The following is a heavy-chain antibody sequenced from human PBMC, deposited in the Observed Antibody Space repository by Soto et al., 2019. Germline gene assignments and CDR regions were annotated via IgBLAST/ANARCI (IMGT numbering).Heavy chain of an antibody. CDR1: GGSISSGGYY. D-gene: IGHD6-19*01. J-gene: IGHJ4*02. CDR2: IYDGGST. V-gene: IGHV4-31*03. CDR3: ASQATGWYPDY. Sequence: QVELQESGPGLVKPSQTLSLTCTVSGGSISSGGYYWSWIRHHPGKGLEWIGYIYDGGSTYYHPSLKSRVTISVDTSKNQFSLKLSSVTAADTAVYYCASQATGWYPDYWGQGTLVTVSS.